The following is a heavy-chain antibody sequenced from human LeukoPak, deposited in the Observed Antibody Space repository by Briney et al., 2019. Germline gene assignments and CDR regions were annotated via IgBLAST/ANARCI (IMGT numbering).Heavy chain of an antibody. CDR3: ARGTGTTAYFDY. J-gene: IGHJ4*02. CDR2: ISGSSGYT. V-gene: IGHV3-11*06. CDR1: GFTFSDYY. D-gene: IGHD1-1*01. Sequence: GGSLRLSCEASGFTFSDYYMSWVRQAPGKGLEWVSYISGSSGYTKYADSVKGRFTISRDNAKNSLYLQVNSLRAEDTAVYYCARGTGTTAYFDYSGQGTPATVSS.